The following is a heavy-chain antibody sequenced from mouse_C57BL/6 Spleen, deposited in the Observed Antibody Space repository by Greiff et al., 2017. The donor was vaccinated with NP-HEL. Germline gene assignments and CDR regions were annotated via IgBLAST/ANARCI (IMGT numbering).Heavy chain of an antibody. Sequence: EVQLQQSGPELVKPGASVKIPCKASGYTFTDYNMDWVKQSHGKSLEWIGDINPNNGGTNYNQKFKGKATLTVDKSSSTAYMELRSLTSEDTAVYYCARRGYDGYFDYWGQGTTLTVSS. CDR3: ARRGYDGYFDY. CDR2: INPNNGGT. J-gene: IGHJ2*01. V-gene: IGHV1-18*01. D-gene: IGHD2-2*01. CDR1: GYTFTDYN.